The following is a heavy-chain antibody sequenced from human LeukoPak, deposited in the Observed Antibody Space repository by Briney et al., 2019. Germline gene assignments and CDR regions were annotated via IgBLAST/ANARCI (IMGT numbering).Heavy chain of an antibody. Sequence: SETLFLTCTASGGSIRSYYWNWIRQPAGKGLEWIGRIYTTGSTYYNPSLKSRVTMSVDTSKNQFSLKLRSLTAADTAVYYCARGRDGFMSDFDSWGQGTLVTVSS. V-gene: IGHV4-4*07. D-gene: IGHD3-10*02. CDR2: IYTTGST. CDR3: ARGRDGFMSDFDS. J-gene: IGHJ4*02. CDR1: GGSIRSYY.